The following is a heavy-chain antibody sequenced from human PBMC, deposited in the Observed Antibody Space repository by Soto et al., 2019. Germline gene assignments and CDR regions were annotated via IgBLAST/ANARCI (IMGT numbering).Heavy chain of an antibody. Sequence: ASVKVSCKASGYTFTSYYMHWVRQAPGQGLEWMGIINPSGGSTSYAQKFQGRVTMTRDTSTSTVYMELSSLRSEDTAVYYCARDIGSGHSWDYYYYGMDVWGQGTTVTVSS. J-gene: IGHJ6*02. V-gene: IGHV1-46*01. D-gene: IGHD2-15*01. CDR2: INPSGGST. CDR3: ARDIGSGHSWDYYYYGMDV. CDR1: GYTFTSYY.